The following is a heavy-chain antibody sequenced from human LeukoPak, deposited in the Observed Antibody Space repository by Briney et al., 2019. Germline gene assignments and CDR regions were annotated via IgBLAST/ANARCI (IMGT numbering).Heavy chain of an antibody. J-gene: IGHJ4*02. V-gene: IGHV3-30*04. CDR3: ARDRGSTSPWVDY. CDR1: GFTFSSYV. Sequence: GGSLRLSCAASGFTFSSYVMHWVRQAPGKGLEWVAVISYDGSNKYYADSVKGRFTISRDNSKNTLYLQMNSLRAEDTAVYYCARDRGSTSPWVDYWGQGTLVTVSS. D-gene: IGHD2-2*01. CDR2: ISYDGSNK.